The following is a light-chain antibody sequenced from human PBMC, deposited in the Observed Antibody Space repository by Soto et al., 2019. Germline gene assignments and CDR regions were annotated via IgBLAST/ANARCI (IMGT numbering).Light chain of an antibody. CDR3: QQYNSYSGT. Sequence: DIQMTQSPSTLSASVGHRVTITCRASQSISSWLAWYQQKPGKAPKLLIYDASSLESGVPSRFSGSGSGTEFTLTISSLQPDDFATYYCQQYNSYSGTFGQGTKV. CDR1: QSISSW. V-gene: IGKV1-5*01. J-gene: IGKJ1*01. CDR2: DAS.